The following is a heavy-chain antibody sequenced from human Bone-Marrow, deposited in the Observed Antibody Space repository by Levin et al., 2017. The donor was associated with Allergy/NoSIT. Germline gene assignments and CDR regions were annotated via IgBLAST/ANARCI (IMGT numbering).Heavy chain of an antibody. V-gene: IGHV1-2*02. J-gene: IGHJ5*02. CDR3: AREGGYCSGGSCYSRWFDP. CDR2: INPNSGGT. D-gene: IGHD2-15*01. CDR1: GYTFTGYY. Sequence: GESLKISCKASGYTFTGYYMHWVRQAPGQGLEWMGWINPNSGGTNYAQKFQGRVTMTRDTSISTAYMGLSRLRSDDTAVYYCAREGGYCSGGSCYSRWFDPWGQGTLVTVSS.